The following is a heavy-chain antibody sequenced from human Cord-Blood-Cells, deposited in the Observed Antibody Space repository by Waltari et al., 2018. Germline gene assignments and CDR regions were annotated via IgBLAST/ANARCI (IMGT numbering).Heavy chain of an antibody. V-gene: IGHV4-34*01. CDR2: INHSGST. CDR1: GGSFRGYY. D-gene: IGHD6-6*01. CDR3: ARILYSSSSYYYYYMDV. Sequence: QVQLQQWGAGLLKPSETLSLTCAVYGGSFRGYYWSWLRQPPGKGLEWIGEINHSGSTNYNPSLKSRVTISVDTSKNQFSLKLSSVTAADTAVYYCARILYSSSSYYYYYMDVWGKGTTVTVSS. J-gene: IGHJ6*03.